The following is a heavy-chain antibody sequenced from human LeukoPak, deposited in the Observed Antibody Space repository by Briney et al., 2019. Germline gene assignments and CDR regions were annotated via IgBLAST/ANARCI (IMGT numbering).Heavy chain of an antibody. CDR3: ARGESNDY. CDR1: GFTFSSYA. V-gene: IGHV3-30-3*01. J-gene: IGHJ4*02. CDR2: ISYDGSNK. Sequence: GGSLRLSCAASGFTFSSYAMHWVRQAPXXGLEWVAVISYDGSNKYYADSVKGRFTISRDNSKNTLYLQMNSLRAEDTAVYYCARGESNDYWGQGTLVTVSS.